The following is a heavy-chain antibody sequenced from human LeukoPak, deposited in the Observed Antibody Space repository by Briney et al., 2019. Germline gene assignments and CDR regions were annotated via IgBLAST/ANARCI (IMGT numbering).Heavy chain of an antibody. J-gene: IGHJ3*02. Sequence: GGSLRLSCAASGFTFSSYAMSWVRQAPGKGLEWVAVISYDGSNKYYADSVKGRFTISRDNSKNTLYLQMNSLRAEDTAVYYCARGINGAAFDIWGQGTMVTVSS. CDR1: GFTFSSYA. CDR2: ISYDGSNK. CDR3: ARGINGAAFDI. V-gene: IGHV3-30-3*01. D-gene: IGHD3-10*01.